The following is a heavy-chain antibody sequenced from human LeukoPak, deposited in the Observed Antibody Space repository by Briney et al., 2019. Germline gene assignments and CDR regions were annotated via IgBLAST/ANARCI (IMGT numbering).Heavy chain of an antibody. CDR2: IYHMGST. J-gene: IGHJ4*02. V-gene: IGHV4-39*01. Sequence: SETLSLTCTVSGASISKIEDYWGWLRQSPGKGLEWIGTIYHMGSTYYNPSLKSRVTMSVDASKHQFSLKLSSVTAADTAVYYCARPSSGWGLWDYWGQGTLVTVSS. D-gene: IGHD6-19*01. CDR1: GASISKIEDY. CDR3: ARPSSGWGLWDY.